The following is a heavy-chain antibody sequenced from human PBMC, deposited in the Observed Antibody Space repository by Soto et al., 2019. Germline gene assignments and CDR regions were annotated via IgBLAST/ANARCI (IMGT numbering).Heavy chain of an antibody. Sequence: ASVKVSCKVSGYTLTDLSMHWVRQAPGKGLEWMGGFDPEDGKTVYAQKFQGRVTMTEDTSTDTAYMELRSLRSDDTAVYYCARAPAVVPAATKFDYWGQGTLVTVSS. V-gene: IGHV1-24*01. CDR1: GYTLTDLS. J-gene: IGHJ4*02. CDR3: ARAPAVVPAATKFDY. D-gene: IGHD2-2*01. CDR2: FDPEDGKT.